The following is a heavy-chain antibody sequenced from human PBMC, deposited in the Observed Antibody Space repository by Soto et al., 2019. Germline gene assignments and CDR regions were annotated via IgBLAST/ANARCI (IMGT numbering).Heavy chain of an antibody. Sequence: SETLSLTCAVYGGSFSGYYWSWIRQPPGKGLEWIGEINHSGSTNYNPSLKSRVTISVDTSKNQFSLKLSSVTAADTAVYYCARGYSNSIGPLWGQGNLVTVSS. CDR1: GGSFSGYY. CDR3: ARGYSNSIGPL. CDR2: INHSGST. D-gene: IGHD4-4*01. V-gene: IGHV4-34*01. J-gene: IGHJ4*02.